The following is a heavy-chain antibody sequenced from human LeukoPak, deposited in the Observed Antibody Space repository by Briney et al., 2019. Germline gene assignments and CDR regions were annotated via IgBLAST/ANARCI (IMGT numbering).Heavy chain of an antibody. Sequence: GESLRLSCVASGFTFNNYGMSWVRQAPGKGLEWVSVISGSGDSTYYADSVKGRFTISRDNSKNTLYLQMNSLRAEDTAVYYCAKDLSYSGYDRAFDIWGQGTMVTVSS. CDR2: ISGSGDST. D-gene: IGHD5-12*01. V-gene: IGHV3-23*01. CDR1: GFTFNNYG. J-gene: IGHJ3*02. CDR3: AKDLSYSGYDRAFDI.